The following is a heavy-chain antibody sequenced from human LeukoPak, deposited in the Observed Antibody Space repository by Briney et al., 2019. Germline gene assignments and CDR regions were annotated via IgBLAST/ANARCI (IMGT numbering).Heavy chain of an antibody. CDR1: GYTFTGYG. Sequence: ASVKVSCKASGYTFTGYGISWVRQAPGQGLEWMGWISAYNGNTNYAQKLQGRVTMTTDTSTSTAYMELRSLRSDDTAVYYCARDQREYCSSTSCYIEYYFDYWGQGTLVTVSS. D-gene: IGHD2-2*02. J-gene: IGHJ4*02. CDR3: ARDQREYCSSTSCYIEYYFDY. V-gene: IGHV1-18*01. CDR2: ISAYNGNT.